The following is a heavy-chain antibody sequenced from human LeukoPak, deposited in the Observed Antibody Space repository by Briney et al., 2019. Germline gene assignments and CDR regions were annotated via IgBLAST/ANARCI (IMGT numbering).Heavy chain of an antibody. CDR2: ISDNGRAK. J-gene: IGHJ4*02. CDR3: ATVHFGYFTF. Sequence: GGSLRLSCAASGLTFSDYHMSWIRQAPGKGLEWVSHISDNGRAKYYANSVQGRFTVSRDNAKNSLYLQMNSLRADDTAVYYCATVHFGYFTFWGQGTLVPVSS. V-gene: IGHV3-11*01. CDR1: GLTFSDYH. D-gene: IGHD3-3*01.